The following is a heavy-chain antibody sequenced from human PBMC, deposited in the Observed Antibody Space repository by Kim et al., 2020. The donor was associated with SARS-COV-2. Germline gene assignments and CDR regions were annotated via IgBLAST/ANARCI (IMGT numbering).Heavy chain of an antibody. Sequence: GGSLRLSCAASGFTVSSYGMHWVRQAPGKGLEWVAVISYDGSNKYYADSVKGRFTISRDNSKNTLYLQMNSLRAEDTAVYYCAKGLGATPTDAFDIWGQGTMVTVSS. CDR1: GFTVSSYG. J-gene: IGHJ3*02. CDR2: ISYDGSNK. V-gene: IGHV3-30*18. CDR3: AKGLGATPTDAFDI. D-gene: IGHD1-26*01.